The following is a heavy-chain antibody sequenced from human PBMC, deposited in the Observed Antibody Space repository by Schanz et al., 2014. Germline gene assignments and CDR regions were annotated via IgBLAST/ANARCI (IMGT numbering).Heavy chain of an antibody. CDR2: IIPSLGLA. CDR1: GYTLSAYS. Sequence: QVQLVQSGTQVKKPGASVKVSCKASGYTLSAYSLHWVRQAPGQGLEWMGRIIPSLGLAKYEQKFQDKVTITADTSTTTAYMELSSLRSEDTAVYYCARDGVDAAAGGNYWGQGTLVTVSS. D-gene: IGHD6-13*01. CDR3: ARDGVDAAAGGNY. J-gene: IGHJ4*02. V-gene: IGHV1-69*09.